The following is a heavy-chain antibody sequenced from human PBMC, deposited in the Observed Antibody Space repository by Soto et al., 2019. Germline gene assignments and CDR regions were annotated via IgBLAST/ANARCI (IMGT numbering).Heavy chain of an antibody. V-gene: IGHV1-18*01. Sequence: GASVKVSCKASGYTFTTHGISWVRQAPGQGLEWMGWIGAYNGNTNYAQKLQGRVTMTTDTSTSTAYMELRSLRSDDTAVYYCARDPVAGTYFDYWGQGTLVTVSS. D-gene: IGHD6-19*01. CDR2: IGAYNGNT. J-gene: IGHJ4*02. CDR3: ARDPVAGTYFDY. CDR1: GYTFTTHG.